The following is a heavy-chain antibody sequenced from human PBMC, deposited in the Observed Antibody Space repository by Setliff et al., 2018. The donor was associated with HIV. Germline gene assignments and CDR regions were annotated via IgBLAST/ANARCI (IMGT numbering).Heavy chain of an antibody. V-gene: IGHV4-38-2*02. J-gene: IGHJ4*02. D-gene: IGHD5-12*01. CDR1: SYSIDNGYY. CDR2: IYNSGNT. Sequence: SETLSLTCAVFSYSIDNGYYWAWIRQAPGKGLEWIGRIYNSGNTDYNPSLRSRATISVDISKNRLSLKLTSVAATDTAVYFCARDRSLRFSQSPSLNYFDSWGQGAQVTVS. CDR3: ARDRSLRFSQSPSLNYFDS.